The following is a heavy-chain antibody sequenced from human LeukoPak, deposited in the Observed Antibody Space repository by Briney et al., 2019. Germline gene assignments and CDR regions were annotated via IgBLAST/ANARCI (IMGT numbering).Heavy chain of an antibody. CDR1: GYTFTSYG. CDR3: ARDDCSGGRCYSLSDY. J-gene: IGHJ4*02. Sequence: ASVKVSCKASGYTFTSYGISWVRQAPGQGLEWMGWISAYNGNTDYAQRFQGRITMTTDTSTSTVHMELRSLRSDDTAVYYCARDDCSGGRCYSLSDYWGQGTLVTVSS. V-gene: IGHV1-18*01. D-gene: IGHD2-15*01. CDR2: ISAYNGNT.